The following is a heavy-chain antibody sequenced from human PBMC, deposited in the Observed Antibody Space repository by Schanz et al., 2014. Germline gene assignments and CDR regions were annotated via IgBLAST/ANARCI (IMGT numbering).Heavy chain of an antibody. CDR1: GYTFSSYG. V-gene: IGHV1-69*04. Sequence: QVQLVQSGAEVKKPGASVKVSCKASGYTFSSYGITWVRQAPGQGLEWMGRIIPSLGLAKYEQKFQDKVTITADTSTTTAYMELSGLRSEDTAVYYCAREVGLYDRGWFDPWGQGTLVTVSS. CDR3: AREVGLYDRGWFDP. CDR2: IIPSLGLA. J-gene: IGHJ5*02. D-gene: IGHD3-22*01.